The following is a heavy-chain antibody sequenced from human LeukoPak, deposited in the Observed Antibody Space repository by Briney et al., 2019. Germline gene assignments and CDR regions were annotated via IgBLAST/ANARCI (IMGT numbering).Heavy chain of an antibody. D-gene: IGHD3-22*01. V-gene: IGHV3-30*03. CDR3: TSDEGYYDSSPTCFDY. J-gene: IGHJ4*02. CDR2: ISYDGSNK. CDR1: GFTFSSYG. Sequence: TGGSLRLSCAASGFTFSSYGMHWVRQAPGKGLEWVAVISYDGSNKYYADSVKGRFTISRDNSKNTLYLQMNSLKTEDTAAYYCTSDEGYYDSSPTCFDYWGQGTLVTVSS.